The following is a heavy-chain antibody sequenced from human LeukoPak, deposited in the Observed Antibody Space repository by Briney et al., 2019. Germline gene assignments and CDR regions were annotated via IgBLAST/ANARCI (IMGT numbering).Heavy chain of an antibody. D-gene: IGHD2-2*01. Sequence: PSETLSLTCTVSGGSISSSSYYWGWIRQPPGKGLEWIGSIYYSGSTYYNSSLKSRVTISVDTSKNQFSLKLSSVTAADTAVYYCASCAAAAAIELVNWFDPWGQGTLVTVSS. CDR1: GGSISSSSYY. CDR3: ASCAAAAAIELVNWFDP. V-gene: IGHV4-39*01. J-gene: IGHJ5*02. CDR2: IYYSGST.